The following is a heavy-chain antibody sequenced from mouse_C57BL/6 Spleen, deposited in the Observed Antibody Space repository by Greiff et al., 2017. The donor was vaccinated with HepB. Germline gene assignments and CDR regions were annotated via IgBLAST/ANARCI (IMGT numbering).Heavy chain of an antibody. D-gene: IGHD6-1*01. CDR1: GYPFTSYT. J-gene: IGHJ4*01. CDR2: INPSSGYT. Sequence: QVQLQQSGAELARPGASVKMSCQASGYPFTSYTMHWVKQRPGQGLEWIGYINPSSGYTKYNQKFKDKATLTADKSSSTAYMQLSSLTSEDSAVYYCARRGAAHYAMDYWGQGTSVTVSS. CDR3: ARRGAAHYAMDY. V-gene: IGHV1-4*01.